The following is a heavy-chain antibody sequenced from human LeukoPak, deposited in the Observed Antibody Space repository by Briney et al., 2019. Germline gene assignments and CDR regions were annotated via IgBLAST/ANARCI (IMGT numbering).Heavy chain of an antibody. Sequence: GGSLRLSCAASGFTFSSYSINWVRQAPGKGLEWVSYISSSSVNIFYADSVKGRFTISRDNAKNSVYLQMNSLRAEDTAVCYCARVGVSSYSNDYWGLGTLVTVSS. CDR1: GFTFSSYS. J-gene: IGHJ4*02. D-gene: IGHD3-10*01. CDR3: ARVGVSSYSNDY. CDR2: ISSSSVNI. V-gene: IGHV3-48*04.